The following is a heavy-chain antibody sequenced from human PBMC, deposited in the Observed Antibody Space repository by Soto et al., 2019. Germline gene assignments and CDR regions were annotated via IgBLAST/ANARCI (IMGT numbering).Heavy chain of an antibody. CDR3: ARRYSSSWSGFDP. J-gene: IGHJ5*02. Sequence: GGSLRLSCAASGFTFSSYWMTWVRQAPGKGLEWVANIKQDGSEKYYVDSVKGRFTISRDNAKNSLYLQMNSLRAEDTAVYYCARRYSSSWSGFDPWGQGTLVTVSS. CDR2: IKQDGSEK. CDR1: GFTFSSYW. D-gene: IGHD6-13*01. V-gene: IGHV3-7*01.